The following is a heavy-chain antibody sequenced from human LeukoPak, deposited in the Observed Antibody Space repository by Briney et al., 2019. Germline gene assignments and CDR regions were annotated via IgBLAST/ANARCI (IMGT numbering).Heavy chain of an antibody. Sequence: PGGSLRLSCAASGFTFSSYAMTWVRQAPGKGLKWFSTISGSGGSIYYADSVKGRFTISRDNSRNTLSLQMNSLRVEDTAVYYCAKQAYSSSWYNWFDPWGQGALVTVSS. V-gene: IGHV3-23*01. CDR2: ISGSGGSI. D-gene: IGHD6-13*01. J-gene: IGHJ5*02. CDR3: AKQAYSSSWYNWFDP. CDR1: GFTFSSYA.